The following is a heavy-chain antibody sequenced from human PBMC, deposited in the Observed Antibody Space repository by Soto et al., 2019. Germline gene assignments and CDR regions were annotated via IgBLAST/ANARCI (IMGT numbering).Heavy chain of an antibody. J-gene: IGHJ4*01. CDR1: GDSVRSVGFE. CDR2: SNHGRST. Sequence: SEPLFLTCIVSGDSVRSVGFEWARLRRREGKRLVWIGDSNHGRSTYYRPSLESRMHMSLDATRNHYSLRLTSVTAADTAVYFLARAPVDPDTKSYFDYWGQGNLVTISS. CDR3: ARAPVDPDTKSYFDY. V-gene: IGHV4-30-4*01.